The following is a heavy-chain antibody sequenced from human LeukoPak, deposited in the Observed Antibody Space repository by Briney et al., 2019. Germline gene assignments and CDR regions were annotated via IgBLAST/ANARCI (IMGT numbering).Heavy chain of an antibody. CDR2: IIPIFGTA. CDR3: ASIVTGGMDV. Sequence: GASVKVSCKASGGTFSSYAISWVRQAPGQGLEWMGGIIPIFGTANYAQKFQGRVTITADESTSTAYMELSSLRSEDTAVYYCASIVTGGMDVWGQGTTVTVSS. J-gene: IGHJ6*02. CDR1: GGTFSSYA. D-gene: IGHD1-1*01. V-gene: IGHV1-69*13.